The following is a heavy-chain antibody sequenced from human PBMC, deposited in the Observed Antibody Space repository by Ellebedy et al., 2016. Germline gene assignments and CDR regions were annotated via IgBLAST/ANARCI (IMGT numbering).Heavy chain of an antibody. D-gene: IGHD6-19*01. CDR3: AKDLRGSGWYGPRQDFDY. V-gene: IGHV3-33*03. Sequence: GGSLRLSCAASGFTFSSYGMHWVRQAPGKGLEWVAVIWYDGSNKYYADSVKGRFTISRDNAKNSLYLQMNSLRAEDTAVYYCAKDLRGSGWYGPRQDFDYWGQGTLVTVSS. CDR2: IWYDGSNK. CDR1: GFTFSSYG. J-gene: IGHJ4*02.